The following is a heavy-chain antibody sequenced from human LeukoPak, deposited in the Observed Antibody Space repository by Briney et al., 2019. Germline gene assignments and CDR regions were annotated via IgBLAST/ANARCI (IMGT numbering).Heavy chain of an antibody. V-gene: IGHV3-23*01. J-gene: IGHJ4*02. CDR2: ISGSGGST. CDR3: AKVGGYSYGISKFYFDY. Sequence: AGGSLRLSCAASGFTFSSYAMSWVRKAPGKGLEWVSAISGSGGSTYYADSVKGRFSISRDNSRNTLYLQMNSLRAEDTAVYYCAKVGGYSYGISKFYFDYWGQGTLVTVSS. CDR1: GFTFSSYA. D-gene: IGHD5-18*01.